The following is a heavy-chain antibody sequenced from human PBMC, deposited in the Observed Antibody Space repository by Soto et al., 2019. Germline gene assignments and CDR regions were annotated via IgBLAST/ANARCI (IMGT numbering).Heavy chain of an antibody. CDR1: GGSISSGGYY. D-gene: IGHD3-10*01. CDR2: IYYSGST. Sequence: QVQLQESGPGLVKPSQTLSLTCTVSGGSISSGGYYWSWIRQHPGKGLEWIGYIYYSGSTYYNPPLKSRVTISVDTSKNQFYLKLSSVTAADTAVYYCARELRFGEDYYGMDVWGQGTTVTVSS. CDR3: ARELRFGEDYYGMDV. J-gene: IGHJ6*02. V-gene: IGHV4-31*03.